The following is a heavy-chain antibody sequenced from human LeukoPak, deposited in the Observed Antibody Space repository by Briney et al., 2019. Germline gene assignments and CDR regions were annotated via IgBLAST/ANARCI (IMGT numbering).Heavy chain of an antibody. CDR3: AKDSIVVVVELDY. V-gene: IGHV3-30*18. CDR2: ISYDGSNK. Sequence: GGSLRLSCAASGFTFSSYGMHWVRQAPGKGLEGGAVISYDGSNKYYADSVKGRFTISRDNSKNTLYLQMNSLRAEDTAVYYCAKDSIVVVVELDYWGQGTLVTVSS. J-gene: IGHJ4*02. D-gene: IGHD2-15*01. CDR1: GFTFSSYG.